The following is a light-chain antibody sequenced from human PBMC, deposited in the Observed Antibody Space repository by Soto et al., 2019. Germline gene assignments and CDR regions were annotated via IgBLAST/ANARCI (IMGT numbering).Light chain of an antibody. V-gene: IGKV3-20*01. CDR2: GIS. CDR1: HTISSSY. Sequence: EIVLTQSPGTLSLSPGERATLSCRASHTISSSYLAWYQQKPGQAPRLLMYGISRRATGIPDRFSGSGSGTDFTLTISSLQSEDFAVYYCQQYNNWPWTFGQGTKVDIK. CDR3: QQYNNWPWT. J-gene: IGKJ1*01.